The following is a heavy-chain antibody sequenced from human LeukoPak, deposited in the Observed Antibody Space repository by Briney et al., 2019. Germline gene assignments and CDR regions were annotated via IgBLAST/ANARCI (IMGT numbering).Heavy chain of an antibody. Sequence: ASVKVFCKASGGTFSSYAISWVRQAPGQGLEWMGRIIPILGIANYAQKFQGRVTITADKSTSTAYMELSSLRSEDTAVYYCARPADSSGWYGGDYWGQGTLVTVSS. V-gene: IGHV1-69*04. CDR1: GGTFSSYA. D-gene: IGHD6-19*01. CDR2: IIPILGIA. CDR3: ARPADSSGWYGGDY. J-gene: IGHJ4*02.